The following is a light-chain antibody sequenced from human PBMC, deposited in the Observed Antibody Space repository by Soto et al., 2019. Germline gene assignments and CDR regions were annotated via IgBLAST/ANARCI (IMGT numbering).Light chain of an antibody. CDR3: QQHGQWPIT. Sequence: EIVLTHSPATLSLSPCERATLSFRASQSVSSYLAWYQQKPGQAPRLLIYGISKRATDIPDRFSGSGSGTEFTLTISSLQPEDFATYYCQQHGQWPITFGQGTRLEIK. CDR1: QSVSSY. V-gene: IGKV3-11*01. J-gene: IGKJ5*01. CDR2: GIS.